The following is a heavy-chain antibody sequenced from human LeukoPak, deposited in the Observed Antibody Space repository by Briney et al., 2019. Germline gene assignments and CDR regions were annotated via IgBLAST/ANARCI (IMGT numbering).Heavy chain of an antibody. D-gene: IGHD3-3*01. CDR2: ISTSGSTI. V-gene: IGHV3-48*03. CDR3: AKDDEGYY. Sequence: GGSLRLSCAASGFTFSSYDMNWVRQAPGKGLEWISFISTSGSTIYYADSVKGRFTISRDNTKNSLYLQMNSLRAEDTAVYYCAKDDEGYYWGQGILVTVSS. J-gene: IGHJ4*02. CDR1: GFTFSSYD.